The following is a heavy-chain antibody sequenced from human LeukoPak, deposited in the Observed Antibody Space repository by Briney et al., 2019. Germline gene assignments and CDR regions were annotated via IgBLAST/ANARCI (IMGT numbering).Heavy chain of an antibody. CDR2: ISGDGSST. D-gene: IGHD6-13*01. Sequence: PGGSLRLSCAASGFTFTSYWMNWVRQVPGKGLVWVSRISGDGSSTTYADSVKGRFTISRDNAKYTLYLQMNSLRAEDTAVYSCARDWVYRNSYYGLDVWGQGTTVTVSS. J-gene: IGHJ6*02. CDR1: GFTFTSYW. CDR3: ARDWVYRNSYYGLDV. V-gene: IGHV3-74*01.